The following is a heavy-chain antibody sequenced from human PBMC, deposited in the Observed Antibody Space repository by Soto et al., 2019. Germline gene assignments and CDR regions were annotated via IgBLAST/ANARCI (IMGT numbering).Heavy chain of an antibody. CDR1: GGSISSYY. J-gene: IGHJ6*03. CDR2: IYYSGST. D-gene: IGHD3-3*01. Sequence: SETLSLTCTVSGGSISSYYWSWIRQPPGKGLEWIGYIYYSGSTNYNPSLKSRVTISVDTSKNQFSLKLSSVTAADTAVYYCARARRDFGVVIRASYLDVWGKGTTVTVSS. V-gene: IGHV4-59*01. CDR3: ARARRDFGVVIRASYLDV.